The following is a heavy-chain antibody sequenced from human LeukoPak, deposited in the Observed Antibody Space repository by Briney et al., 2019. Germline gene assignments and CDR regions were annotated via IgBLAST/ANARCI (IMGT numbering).Heavy chain of an antibody. J-gene: IGHJ6*03. Sequence: GGSLRPSCAASGFTFSSYGMHWVRQAPGKGLEWVAFIRYDGSNKYYADSVKGRFTISRDNSKNTLYLQMNSLRAEDTAVYYCAKDYGGSGYYYMDVWGKGTTVTVSS. CDR1: GFTFSSYG. V-gene: IGHV3-30*02. CDR2: IRYDGSNK. CDR3: AKDYGGSGYYYMDV. D-gene: IGHD3-16*01.